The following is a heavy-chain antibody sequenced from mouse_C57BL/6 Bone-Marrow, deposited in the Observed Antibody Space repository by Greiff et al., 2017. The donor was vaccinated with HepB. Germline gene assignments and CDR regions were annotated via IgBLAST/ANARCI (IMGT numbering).Heavy chain of an antibody. Sequence: QVQLQQSGAELVRPGTSVKMSCKASGYTFTNYWIGWAKQRPGHGLEWIGDIYPGGGYTNYTEKFKGKATLTADKSSSTAYMQFSSLTSEDSAIYYCARRGNYYGSSYWYFDVWGTGTTVTVSS. J-gene: IGHJ1*03. CDR2: IYPGGGYT. V-gene: IGHV1-63*01. D-gene: IGHD1-1*01. CDR1: GYTFTNYW. CDR3: ARRGNYYGSSYWYFDV.